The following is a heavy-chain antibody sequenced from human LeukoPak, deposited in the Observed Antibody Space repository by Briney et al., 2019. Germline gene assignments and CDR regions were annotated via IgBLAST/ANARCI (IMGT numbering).Heavy chain of an antibody. CDR2: ISYDGSNK. D-gene: IGHD4-23*01. J-gene: IGHJ4*02. CDR1: GFTFSDYY. CDR3: ARRRLATGGPHYYFVY. Sequence: GGSLRLSCAASGFTFSDYYMSWIRQAPGKGLEWVAVISYDGSNKYYADSVKGRFTISRDNSKNTLYLQMNSLRAEDTAVYYCARRRLATGGPHYYFVYWGQGTLVTVSS. V-gene: IGHV3-30-3*01.